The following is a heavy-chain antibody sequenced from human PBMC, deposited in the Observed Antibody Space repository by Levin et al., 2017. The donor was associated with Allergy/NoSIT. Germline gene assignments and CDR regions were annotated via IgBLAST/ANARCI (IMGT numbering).Heavy chain of an antibody. D-gene: IGHD3-22*01. CDR2: IKSKTDGGTT. J-gene: IGHJ3*02. CDR3: TTDYYDTTGRRPDAFDI. CDR1: GLTFRNAW. Sequence: SCAASGLTFRNAWMTWVRQAPGKGLEWVGRIKSKTDGGTTDYAVPVKGRFTIFRDDSKNTVSLQMNSLRPEDTAVYYCTTDYYDTTGRRPDAFDIWGRGTMVTVSS. V-gene: IGHV3-15*01.